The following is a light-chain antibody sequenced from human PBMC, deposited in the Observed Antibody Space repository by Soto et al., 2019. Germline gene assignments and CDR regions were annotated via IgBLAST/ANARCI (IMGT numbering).Light chain of an antibody. V-gene: IGKV4-1*01. CDR3: QQYYTNALT. J-gene: IGKJ4*01. CDR1: QSVLYSSNNKNY. Sequence: DIVMTQSPDSLAVSLGERATINCKSSQSVLYSSNNKNYIAWYQQKPGQPPKLLIYWASTRESGVPDRFSGGESGTDFTLAISSLQAEDVAVSYCQQYYTNALTFGGGTKVGVK. CDR2: WAS.